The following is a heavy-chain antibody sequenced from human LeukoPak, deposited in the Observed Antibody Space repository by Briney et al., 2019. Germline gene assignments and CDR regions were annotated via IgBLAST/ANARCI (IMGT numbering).Heavy chain of an antibody. D-gene: IGHD5-18*01. CDR2: INPSGGST. J-gene: IGHJ4*02. CDR1: GYTFSGYY. CDR3: ARASDSYVQYYFDY. V-gene: IGHV1-46*01. Sequence: ASVKVSCTASGYTFSGYYLHWVRQAPGQGLEWMGIINPSGGSTSYAQKFQGRVTMTRDTSTSTVYMELSSLRSEGTAVYYCARASDSYVQYYFDYWGQGTLVTVSS.